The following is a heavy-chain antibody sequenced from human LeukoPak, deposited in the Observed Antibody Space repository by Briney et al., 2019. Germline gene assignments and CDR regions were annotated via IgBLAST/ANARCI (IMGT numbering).Heavy chain of an antibody. J-gene: IGHJ6*03. Sequence: GGSLRLSCAASGFTLSTYDMHWVRQAPGKGLEWVSYISSSSSNIYDADSMKGRFTLSRDNTKNSLYLQMNSLRDEDTAVYYCARGGYSSSSYFYYYMDVWGKGTTVTISS. V-gene: IGHV3-21*06. CDR2: ISSSSSNI. D-gene: IGHD6-6*01. CDR1: GFTLSTYD. CDR3: ARGGYSSSSYFYYYMDV.